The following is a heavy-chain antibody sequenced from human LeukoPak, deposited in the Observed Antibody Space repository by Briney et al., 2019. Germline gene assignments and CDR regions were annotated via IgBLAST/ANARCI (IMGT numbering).Heavy chain of an antibody. Sequence: GGSLRLSCAASGFTFSSYSMNWVRQAPGKGLEWVSAISGSASSTYYADSVKGRFTISRGNSKNTLYLQMNSLRAEDTAMYYCAKYLRRDGYNWFDYWGQGTLVTVSS. CDR1: GFTFSSYS. V-gene: IGHV3-23*01. D-gene: IGHD5-24*01. J-gene: IGHJ4*02. CDR2: ISGSASST. CDR3: AKYLRRDGYNWFDY.